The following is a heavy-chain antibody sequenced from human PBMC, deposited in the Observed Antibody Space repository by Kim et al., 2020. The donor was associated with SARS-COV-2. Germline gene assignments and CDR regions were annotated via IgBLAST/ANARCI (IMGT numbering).Heavy chain of an antibody. Sequence: ASVKVSCKTSGYTFTSYFISWVRQAPGQGLEWMGWISTYNGYTNYAQKFQDRVTMSTDTSTSTAHMELRSLRSDDTAVYYCARLGPAEDKYYYDSNGYYPFDSWSQGTLVSVSS. CDR3: ARLGPAEDKYYYDSNGYYPFDS. CDR1: GYTFTSYF. V-gene: IGHV1-18*04. J-gene: IGHJ4*02. CDR2: ISTYNGYT. D-gene: IGHD3-22*01.